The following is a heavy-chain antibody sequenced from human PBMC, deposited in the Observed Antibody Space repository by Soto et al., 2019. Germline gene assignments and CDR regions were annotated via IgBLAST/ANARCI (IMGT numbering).Heavy chain of an antibody. Sequence: ASVKVSCKASGYTFSSSPLHWVRQAPGQRPEWMGWINTANDDTKYSQKFQDRVTLTRDTSASTAYMEVSSLTPEDTAVYYCARDEGVASGNWGQGTLVTVSS. V-gene: IGHV1-3*04. J-gene: IGHJ4*02. CDR1: GYTFSSSP. CDR2: INTANDDT. D-gene: IGHD5-12*01. CDR3: ARDEGVASGN.